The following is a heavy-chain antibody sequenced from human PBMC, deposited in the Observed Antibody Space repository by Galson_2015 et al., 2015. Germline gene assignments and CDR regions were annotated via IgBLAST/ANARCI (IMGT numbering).Heavy chain of an antibody. D-gene: IGHD5-12*01. CDR1: GGTFSSYA. CDR2: INPNSGGT. V-gene: IGHV1-2*04. J-gene: IGHJ6*02. Sequence: SVKVSCKASGGTFSSYAISWVRQAPGQGLEWMGWINPNSGGTNYAQKFQGWVTMTRDTSISTAYMELSRLRSDDTAVYYCARVVPPIVATIYDYYYGMDIWGQGTTVTVSS. CDR3: ARVVPPIVATIYDYYYGMDI.